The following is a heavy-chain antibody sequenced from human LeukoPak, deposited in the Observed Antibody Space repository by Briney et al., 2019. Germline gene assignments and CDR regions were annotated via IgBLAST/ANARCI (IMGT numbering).Heavy chain of an antibody. Sequence: ASVKVSCKASGGTFSSYAISWVRQAPGQGLEWMGGIIPIFGTANYAQKFQGRVTITADESTSTAYMELSSLRSEDTAVYYCARSSTGYSSSSDAFDIWGQGTMVTVSS. J-gene: IGHJ3*02. V-gene: IGHV1-69*13. CDR2: IIPIFGTA. CDR3: ARSSTGYSSSSDAFDI. D-gene: IGHD6-13*01. CDR1: GGTFSSYA.